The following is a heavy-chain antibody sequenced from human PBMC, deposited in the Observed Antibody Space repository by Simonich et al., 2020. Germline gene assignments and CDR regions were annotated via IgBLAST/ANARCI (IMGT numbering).Heavy chain of an antibody. V-gene: IGHV3-21*01. J-gene: IGHJ3*02. CDR2: ISSSSSYL. Sequence: EVQLVESGGGLVKPGGSLRLSCAASGFTFSSYSMNWVRQAPGKGLGGVSSISSSSSYLNYADSVKGRFTISRDNAKNSLYLQMNSLRAEDTAVYYCAREIEAGNAFDIWGQGTMVTVSS. CDR1: GFTFSSYS. CDR3: AREIEAGNAFDI.